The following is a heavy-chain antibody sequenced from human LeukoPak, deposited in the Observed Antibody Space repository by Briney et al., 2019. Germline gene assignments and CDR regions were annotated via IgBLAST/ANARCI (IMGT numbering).Heavy chain of an antibody. J-gene: IGHJ3*02. CDR3: ELFYLGSGTSDAFDI. D-gene: IGHD3-10*01. CDR2: IYSGGST. Sequence: GGSLRLSCAASGFTVDKKHMTWARQASGKGLEWVSVIYSGGSTYYADSVKGRFTISRDDSKNTLNLQTNSLRVEDTAVYYCELFYLGSGTSDAFDIWGHGTMVTVSS. CDR1: GFTVDKKH. V-gene: IGHV3-66*01.